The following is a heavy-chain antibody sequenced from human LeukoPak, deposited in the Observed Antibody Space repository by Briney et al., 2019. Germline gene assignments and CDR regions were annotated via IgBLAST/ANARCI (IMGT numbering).Heavy chain of an antibody. CDR1: GYTFTSYD. Sequence: GASVKVSCKASGYTFTSYDINWVRQATGQGLEWMGWMNPNSGNTGYAQKFQGRVTMTRNTSISTAYMELSSLRSEDTAVYYCARLVSSSSGRGFDYWGQGTLVTVSS. J-gene: IGHJ4*02. CDR2: MNPNSGNT. V-gene: IGHV1-8*01. CDR3: ARLVSSSSGRGFDY. D-gene: IGHD6-6*01.